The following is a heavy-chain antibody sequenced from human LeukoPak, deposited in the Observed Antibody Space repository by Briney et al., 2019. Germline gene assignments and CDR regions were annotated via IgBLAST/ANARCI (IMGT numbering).Heavy chain of an antibody. V-gene: IGHV3-21*01. CDR3: ASGYRYVDY. Sequence: GGSLRLSCVASGFTFSSYSMNWVRQAPGKGLEWVSSISSGSSYTYYADSVKGRFTISRDNTKNSLYLQMNSLRAEDTAVYYCASGYRYVDYWGQGTLVTVSS. D-gene: IGHD5-12*01. CDR1: GFTFSSYS. J-gene: IGHJ4*02. CDR2: ISSGSSYT.